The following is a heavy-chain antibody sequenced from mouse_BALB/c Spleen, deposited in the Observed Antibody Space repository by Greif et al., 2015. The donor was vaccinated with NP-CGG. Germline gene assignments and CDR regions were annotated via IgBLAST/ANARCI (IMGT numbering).Heavy chain of an antibody. V-gene: IGHV5-17*02. Sequence: EVKLVESGGGLVQPGGSRKLSCAASGFTFSSFGMHWVRQAPEKGLEWVAYISSGSSTIYYADTVKGRFTISRDNPQNTLFLQMTSLRSEDTAMYYCARLFDYWGQGTTLTVSS. CDR1: GFTFSSFG. CDR3: ARLFDY. CDR2: ISSGSSTI. J-gene: IGHJ2*01.